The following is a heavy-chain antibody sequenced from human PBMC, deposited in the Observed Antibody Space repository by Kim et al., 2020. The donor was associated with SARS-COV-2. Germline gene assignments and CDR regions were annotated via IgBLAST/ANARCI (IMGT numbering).Heavy chain of an antibody. CDR2: IYYSRST. D-gene: IGHD6-13*01. Sequence: SETLSLTCTVYGGSISSSSYYWGWIRQPPGKGLEWIGSIYYSRSTYYNPSLKSRVTISVDTSKNQFSLKLSSVTAADTAVYYCARHVGRVCIAAAPFYF. CDR3: ARHVGRVCIAAAPFYF. J-gene: IGHJ4*01. CDR1: GGSISSSSYY. V-gene: IGHV4-39*01.